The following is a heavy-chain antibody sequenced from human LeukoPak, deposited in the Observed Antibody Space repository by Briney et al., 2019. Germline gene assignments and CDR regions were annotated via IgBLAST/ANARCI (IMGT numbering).Heavy chain of an antibody. CDR3: ARDTGLYYYYGMDV. V-gene: IGHV3-33*01. CDR1: GFTFSSYG. Sequence: GGSLRLSCAASGFTFSSYGMHWVRQAPGKGLEGVAVIWYDGSNKYYADSVKGRFTISRDNSKNTLYLQMNSLSAEDTAVYYCARDTGLYYYYGMDVWGQGTTVTVSS. CDR2: IWYDGSNK. J-gene: IGHJ6*02.